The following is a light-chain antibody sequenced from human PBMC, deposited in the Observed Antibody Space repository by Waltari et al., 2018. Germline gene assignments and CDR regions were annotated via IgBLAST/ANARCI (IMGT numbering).Light chain of an antibody. CDR1: RLAVGCYNN. CDR3: SSYTDSTNLL. Sequence: QPALTHPPSASGSPGRPSTIPSPATRLAVGCYNNSSWSQQHPAKAPKLMIYEDTKRPSGVPDRFSGSKSGNTASLTVSGLQAEDEADYYCSSYTDSTNLLFGGGTKLAVL. CDR2: EDT. V-gene: IGLV2-8*01. J-gene: IGLJ2*01.